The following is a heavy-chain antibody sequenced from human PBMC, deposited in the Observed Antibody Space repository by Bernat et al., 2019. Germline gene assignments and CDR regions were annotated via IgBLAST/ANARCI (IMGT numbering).Heavy chain of an antibody. V-gene: IGHV3-30-3*01. CDR2: ISYDGSNK. CDR3: ARVMTTVTTFYYGMDV. D-gene: IGHD4-17*01. J-gene: IGHJ6*02. CDR1: GFTFSSYA. Sequence: VQLLESGGGSGQPGGSLRLSCAASGFTFSSYAMHWVRQAPGKGLEWVAVISYDGSNKYYADSVKGRFTISRDNSKNTLYLQMNSLRAEDTAVYYCARVMTTVTTFYYGMDVWGQGTTVTVSS.